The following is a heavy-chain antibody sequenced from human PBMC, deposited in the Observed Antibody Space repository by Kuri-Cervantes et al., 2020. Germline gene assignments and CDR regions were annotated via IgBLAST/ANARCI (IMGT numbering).Heavy chain of an antibody. CDR2: IIPILGIA. CDR1: GGTFSSYT. CDR3: ARSAPQYCSSTSCYFWFDP. V-gene: IGHV1-69*02. D-gene: IGHD2-2*01. Sequence: SVKVSCKASGGTFSSYTISWVRQAPGQGLGWMGRIIPILGIANYAQKFQGRVTITADKSTSTAYMELSSLRSEDTAVYYCARSAPQYCSSTSCYFWFDPWGQGTLVTVSS. J-gene: IGHJ5*02.